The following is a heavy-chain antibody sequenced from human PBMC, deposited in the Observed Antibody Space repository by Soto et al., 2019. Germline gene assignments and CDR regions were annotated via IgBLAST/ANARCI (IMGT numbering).Heavy chain of an antibody. Sequence: GESLKISCKVSGYSFTSYWIGWVRQMPGKVLEWMGIIYPGDSDTRYSPSFQGQVTISADKSISTAYLQWSSLKASDTAMYYCARVIGAAAGSGAYYYGMDAWGQGTNVTVAX. J-gene: IGHJ6*01. CDR1: GYSFTSYW. V-gene: IGHV5-51*01. CDR3: ARVIGAAAGSGAYYYGMDA. CDR2: IYPGDSDT. D-gene: IGHD6-13*01.